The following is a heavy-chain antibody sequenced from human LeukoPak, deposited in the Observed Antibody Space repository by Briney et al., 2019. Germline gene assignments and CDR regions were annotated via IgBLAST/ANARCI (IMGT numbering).Heavy chain of an antibody. CDR2: INHSGST. D-gene: IGHD3-10*01. Sequence: PSETLSLTCAVYGGSFSGYYWSWIRQPPGKGLEWIGEINHSGSTNYNPSLKSRVTISVDTSRNQFSLRLSSVTAADTAVYYCARSSGSYLYYGMDVWGQGTTVTVSS. CDR1: GGSFSGYY. CDR3: ARSSGSYLYYGMDV. V-gene: IGHV4-34*01. J-gene: IGHJ6*02.